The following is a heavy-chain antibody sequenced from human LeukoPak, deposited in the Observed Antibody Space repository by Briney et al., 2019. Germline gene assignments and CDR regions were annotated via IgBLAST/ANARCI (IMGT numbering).Heavy chain of an antibody. D-gene: IGHD6-19*01. CDR2: ISGSGGST. J-gene: IGHJ4*02. CDR3: AKDRIAVARGPSGFFDY. V-gene: IGHV3-23*01. Sequence: QPGGSLRLSCAASGFTFSSYAMSWVRQAPGKGLEWVSAISGSGGSTYYADSVKGRFTISRDNSKNTLYLQMNSLRAEDTAVYYCAKDRIAVARGPSGFFDYWGQGTLVTVSS. CDR1: GFTFSSYA.